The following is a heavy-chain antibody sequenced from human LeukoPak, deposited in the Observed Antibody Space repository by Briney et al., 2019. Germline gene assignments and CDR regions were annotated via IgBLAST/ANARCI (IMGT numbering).Heavy chain of an antibody. D-gene: IGHD3-22*01. V-gene: IGHV1-18*01. CDR1: GYTFTSYG. Sequence: ASVKVSCKASGYTFTSYGISWVRQAPGQGLEWMGWISAYNGNTNYAQKLQGRVTMTTDTSTSTAYMELRSLRSDDTAVYYCARETYYYDSSGYPNPDYWGQGTLVTVSS. CDR3: ARETYYYDSSGYPNPDY. J-gene: IGHJ4*02. CDR2: ISAYNGNT.